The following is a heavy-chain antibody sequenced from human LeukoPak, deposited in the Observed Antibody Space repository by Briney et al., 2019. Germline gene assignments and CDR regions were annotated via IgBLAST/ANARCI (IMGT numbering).Heavy chain of an antibody. CDR3: ANDLGRTERELRRGALTY. Sequence: GGSLRLSCAASGFTFTESAMRWVRQAPGKGLEWVSLISGDGDDTYDADSVKGRFTISRDNSRNTLSLQMNSLRKEDNAAYYCANDLGRTERELRRGALTYWGQGTLVTVSS. J-gene: IGHJ4*02. D-gene: IGHD1-26*01. V-gene: IGHV3-43*02. CDR2: ISGDGDDT. CDR1: GFTFTESA.